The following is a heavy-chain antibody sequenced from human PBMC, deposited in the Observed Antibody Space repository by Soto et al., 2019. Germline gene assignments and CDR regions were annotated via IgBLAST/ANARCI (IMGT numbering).Heavy chain of an antibody. V-gene: IGHV3-7*01. D-gene: IGHD6-25*01. J-gene: IGHJ4*02. CDR2: IKKDGSQK. CDR3: VKEIASAQ. Sequence: EVQLVESGGGLVQPGGSLRLSCETSGFTFSNYWMTWVRQAPEKGLEWVANIKKDGSQKNFVDSVKGRFTISRVNAKNSLYLQMDSLRVEDTAIYYCVKEIASAQWGQGTLVTVSS. CDR1: GFTFSNYW.